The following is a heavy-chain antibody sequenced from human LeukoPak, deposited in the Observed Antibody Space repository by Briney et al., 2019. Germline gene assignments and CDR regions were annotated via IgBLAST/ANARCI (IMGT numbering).Heavy chain of an antibody. CDR1: GGSISSGDYY. CDR2: IYYSGST. CDR3: ARGVLVVPAAPNWFDP. J-gene: IGHJ5*02. V-gene: IGHV4-30-4*01. D-gene: IGHD2-2*01. Sequence: PSQTLSLTCTVSGGSISSGDYYRSWIRQPPGKGLEWIGYIYYSGSTYSNPSLKSRVTISVDTSKNQFSLKLSSVTAADTAVYYCARGVLVVPAAPNWFDPWGQGTLVTVSS.